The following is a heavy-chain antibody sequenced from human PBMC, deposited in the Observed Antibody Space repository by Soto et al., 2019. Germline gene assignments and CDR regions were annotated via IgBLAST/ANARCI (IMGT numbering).Heavy chain of an antibody. CDR3: AREGYDFWSGFPQGFDP. CDR2: IHYSGST. V-gene: IGHV4-59*01. CDR1: GGSISSYY. Sequence: PSETLSLTCTVSGGSISSYYWSWIRQPPGKGLEWIGNIHYSGSTNYNPSLKSRVTISVDTSKNQFSLKLSSVTAADTAVYYCAREGYDFWSGFPQGFDPWGQGTLVTVSS. D-gene: IGHD3-3*01. J-gene: IGHJ5*02.